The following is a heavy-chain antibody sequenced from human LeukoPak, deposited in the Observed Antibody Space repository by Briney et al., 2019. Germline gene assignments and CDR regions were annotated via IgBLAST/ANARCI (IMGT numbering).Heavy chain of an antibody. V-gene: IGHV5-51*01. CDR2: IYPGDSDT. J-gene: IGHJ4*02. CDR3: ANLGYCSGGSCYAAY. Sequence: GESLKISCKGSGYSFTSYWIGWVRQMPGKGLEWMGIIYPGDSDTRYSPSFQGQVTISADKSISTAYLQWSSLKASDTAIYYCANLGYCSGGSCYAAYWGQGTLVTVSS. CDR1: GYSFTSYW. D-gene: IGHD2-15*01.